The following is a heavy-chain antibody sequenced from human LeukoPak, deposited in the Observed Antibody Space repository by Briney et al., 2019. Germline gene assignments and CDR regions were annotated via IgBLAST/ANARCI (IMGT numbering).Heavy chain of an antibody. J-gene: IGHJ6*02. CDR1: GFTVSSNY. CDR2: IYSGGST. CDR3: ARITYYDFWSGYGTDYYYGMDV. D-gene: IGHD3-3*01. V-gene: IGHV3-66*01. Sequence: GGSLRLSCAASGFTVSSNYMSWVRQAPGKGLEWVSVIYSGGSTYYADSVKGRFTISRDNSKNTLYLQMNSLRAEDTAVYYCARITYYDFWSGYGTDYYYGMDVWGQGTTVTVCS.